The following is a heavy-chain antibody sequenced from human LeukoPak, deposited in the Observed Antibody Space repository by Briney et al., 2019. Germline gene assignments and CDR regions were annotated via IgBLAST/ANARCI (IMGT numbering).Heavy chain of an antibody. J-gene: IGHJ6*03. CDR1: GGTFSSYA. Sequence: SVKVSCKSSGGTFSSYAISWVRQAPGQGLEWMGGIIPIFGTANYAQKFQGRVTITTDESTSTAYMELSSLRSEDTAVYYCARVSGDYVDYYYYYMDVWGKGTTVTVSS. D-gene: IGHD4-17*01. CDR3: ARVSGDYVDYYYYYMDV. V-gene: IGHV1-69*05. CDR2: IIPIFGTA.